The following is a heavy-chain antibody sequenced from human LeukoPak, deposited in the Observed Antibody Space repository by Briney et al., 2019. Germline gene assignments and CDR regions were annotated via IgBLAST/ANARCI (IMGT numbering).Heavy chain of an antibody. Sequence: GASVKVSCKASGYTFTSYGISWVRQAPGQGLEWMGWISAYNGNTNYAQKLQGRVTMTTDTSTSTAYMELRSLRSDDTAVYYCARDWKYQLLLPSYYYYYYMDVWGKGTTVTVSS. CDR3: ARDWKYQLLLPSYYYYYYMDV. V-gene: IGHV1-18*01. D-gene: IGHD2-2*01. CDR2: ISAYNGNT. CDR1: GYTFTSYG. J-gene: IGHJ6*03.